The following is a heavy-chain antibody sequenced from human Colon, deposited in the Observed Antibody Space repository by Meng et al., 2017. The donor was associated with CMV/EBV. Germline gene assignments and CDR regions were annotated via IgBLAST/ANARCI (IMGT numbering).Heavy chain of an antibody. D-gene: IGHD6-19*01. Sequence: GGSLRPSCAASGFTFNTYSMVWVRQAPGEGLEWVSSISSSSSREYYADSVKGRFIISRDNAKGSLYLQMNSLRAEDTSVYYCARDPRGGLADYWGQGTLVTVSS. J-gene: IGHJ4*02. V-gene: IGHV3-21*01. CDR2: ISSSSSRE. CDR3: ARDPRGGLADY. CDR1: GFTFNTYS.